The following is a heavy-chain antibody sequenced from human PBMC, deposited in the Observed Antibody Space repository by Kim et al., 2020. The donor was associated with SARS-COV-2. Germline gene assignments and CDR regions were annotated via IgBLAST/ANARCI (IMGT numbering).Heavy chain of an antibody. D-gene: IGHD4-4*01. J-gene: IGHJ4*02. CDR3: AREGDYSNYLYYFDY. CDR1: GYTFTSYG. Sequence: ASVKVSCKASGYTFTSYGISWVRQAPGQGLEWMGWISAYNGNTNYAQKLQGRVTMTTDTSTSTAYMELRSLRSDDTAVYYCAREGDYSNYLYYFDYWGQGTLVTVSS. CDR2: ISAYNGNT. V-gene: IGHV1-18*04.